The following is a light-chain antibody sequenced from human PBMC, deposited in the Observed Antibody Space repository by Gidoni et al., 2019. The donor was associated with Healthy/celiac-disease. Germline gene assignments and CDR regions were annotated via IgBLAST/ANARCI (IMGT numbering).Light chain of an antibody. CDR1: QSVSSN. CDR2: GAS. CDR3: QQYNNWPPLT. V-gene: IGKV3-15*01. J-gene: IGKJ4*01. Sequence: EIVMTQSPATLSVSPGERATLSCRPSQSVSSNLAWYQQKPGQAPRLLIYGASTRATGIPARFSGSGSGTEFTLTISSLQSEDCAVYYCQQYNNWPPLTFGGGTKVEIK.